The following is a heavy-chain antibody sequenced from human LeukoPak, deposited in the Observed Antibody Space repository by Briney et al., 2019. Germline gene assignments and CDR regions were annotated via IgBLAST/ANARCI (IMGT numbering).Heavy chain of an antibody. CDR1: GFTFSSYA. Sequence: GSLRLSCAASGFTFSSYAMHWVRQAPGKGLEWVAVILYDASNKYYADSVKGRFTISRDNSKNTLYLQMNSLRAEDTAVYYCARYYYDSSGYYGAYYYYYYMDVWGKGTTVTVSS. V-gene: IGHV3-30*04. J-gene: IGHJ6*03. D-gene: IGHD3-22*01. CDR3: ARYYYDSSGYYGAYYYYYYMDV. CDR2: ILYDASNK.